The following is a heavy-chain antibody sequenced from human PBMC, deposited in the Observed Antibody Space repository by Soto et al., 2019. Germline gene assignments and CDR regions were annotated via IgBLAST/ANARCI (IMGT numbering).Heavy chain of an antibody. Sequence: GGSLRLSCAASGFTFNNYAMSWVRQAPGKGLEWVSAISGNGDHTYYADSVKGRFTFSRDNSKNTLYLQMNSLRADDTAIYYCAKRIKNSSGWYADYWGQGTLVT. V-gene: IGHV3-23*01. D-gene: IGHD6-19*01. CDR2: ISGNGDHT. J-gene: IGHJ4*02. CDR3: AKRIKNSSGWYADY. CDR1: GFTFNNYA.